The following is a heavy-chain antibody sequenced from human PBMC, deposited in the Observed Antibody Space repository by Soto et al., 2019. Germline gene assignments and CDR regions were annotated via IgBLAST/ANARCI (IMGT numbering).Heavy chain of an antibody. CDR1: GFTFSSYA. CDR3: AKLLYYDFWSGYYPYYYGMDV. CDR2: ISGSGGST. D-gene: IGHD3-3*01. V-gene: IGHV3-23*01. Sequence: PGGSLRLSCAASGFTFSSYAMSWVRQAPGKGLEWVSAISGSGGSTYYADSVKGRFTISRDNSKNTLYLQMNSLRAEDTAVYYCAKLLYYDFWSGYYPYYYGMDVWGQGTTVTV. J-gene: IGHJ6*02.